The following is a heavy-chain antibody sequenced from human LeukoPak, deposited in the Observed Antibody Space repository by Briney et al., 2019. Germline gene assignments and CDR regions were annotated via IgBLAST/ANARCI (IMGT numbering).Heavy chain of an antibody. Sequence: SETLSLTCTVSGGSISSGGYYWGWVRQPPGKGLEWIGYIYHSGSTYYNPSLKSRVTISVDRSKNQFSLKLSSVTAADTAVYYCAKTFYGGTNRAEDWYFDLWGRGTLVTVSS. V-gene: IGHV4-30-2*01. D-gene: IGHD4-23*01. CDR1: GGSISSGGYY. J-gene: IGHJ2*01. CDR2: IYHSGST. CDR3: AKTFYGGTNRAEDWYFDL.